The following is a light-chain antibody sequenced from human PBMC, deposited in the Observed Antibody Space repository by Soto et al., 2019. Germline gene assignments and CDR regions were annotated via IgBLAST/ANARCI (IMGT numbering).Light chain of an antibody. CDR2: EDT. J-gene: IGLJ1*01. V-gene: IGLV2-23*01. Sequence: QSALTQPASVSGSPGQSITISCTGTTSFVGSYNFVSWYQQLPGKAPQVLIYEDTKRPSGVSNRFSGSISGSTASLTISGLQAEDEADYHCCSYVGASTYVFGTGTKLTV. CDR1: TSFVGSYNF. CDR3: CSYVGASTYV.